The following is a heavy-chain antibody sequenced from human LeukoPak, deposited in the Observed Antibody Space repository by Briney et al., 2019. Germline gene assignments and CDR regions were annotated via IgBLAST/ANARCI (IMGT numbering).Heavy chain of an antibody. Sequence: ASVKVSCKASGYTFTSYAMHWVRQAPGQRLEWMGWINAGNGNTKYSQKFQGRVTITRDTSASTAYMELSSLRSEDTAVYYCARGGYCSGGSCHGWFDPWGQGTLVTVSS. D-gene: IGHD2-15*01. CDR3: ARGGYCSGGSCHGWFDP. CDR2: INAGNGNT. CDR1: GYTFTSYA. V-gene: IGHV1-3*01. J-gene: IGHJ5*02.